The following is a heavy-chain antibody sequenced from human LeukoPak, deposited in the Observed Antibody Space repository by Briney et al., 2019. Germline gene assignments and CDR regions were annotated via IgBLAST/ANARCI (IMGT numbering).Heavy chain of an antibody. Sequence: PGGSLRLSCAASGFTFSSYSMNWVRQAPGKGLQWVSYITSSSSTIYYADSVKGRFTISRDNAKNSLYLQMNGLRAEDTAVYFCAKALDYWGQGTLLTVSS. CDR2: ITSSSSTI. J-gene: IGHJ4*02. CDR3: AKALDY. CDR1: GFTFSSYS. V-gene: IGHV3-48*01.